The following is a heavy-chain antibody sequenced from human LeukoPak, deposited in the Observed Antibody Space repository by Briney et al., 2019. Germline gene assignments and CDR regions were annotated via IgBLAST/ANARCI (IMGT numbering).Heavy chain of an antibody. V-gene: IGHV4-34*01. J-gene: IGHJ4*02. Sequence: SETLSLTCAVYGGSFSGYYWSWIRQPPGKGLEWIGEINHSGSTNYNPSLKSRVTISVDTSKNQFSLKLSSVTAADTAVYYCARRGGYSRYYFDYWGQGTLVTVSS. CDR3: ARRGGYSRYYFDY. CDR2: INHSGST. D-gene: IGHD6-6*01. CDR1: GGSFSGYY.